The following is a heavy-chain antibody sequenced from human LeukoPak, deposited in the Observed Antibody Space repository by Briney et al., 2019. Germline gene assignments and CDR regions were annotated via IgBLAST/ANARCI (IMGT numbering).Heavy chain of an antibody. D-gene: IGHD5-24*01. CDR1: GGSISSGGYS. Sequence: SQTLSLTCAVAGGSISSGGYSWSWIRQPPGKGLEWIGYIYHSGSTYYNPSLKSRVTISVDRSKNQFSPKLSSVTAADTAVYYCARGRRDGYNRWGQGTLVTVSS. CDR2: IYHSGST. V-gene: IGHV4-30-2*01. CDR3: ARGRRDGYNR. J-gene: IGHJ4*02.